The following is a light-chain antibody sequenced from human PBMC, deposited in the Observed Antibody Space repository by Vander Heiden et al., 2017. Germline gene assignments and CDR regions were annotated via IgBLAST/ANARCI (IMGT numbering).Light chain of an antibody. CDR2: RNN. Sequence: QSVLTQPPSASGTPGQTVTIPCSGSSSNIGSNFVYWYQQLPGTAPKLLIYRNNQRPSGVPDRFSGSKSGTSASLAISGLRSEDEADYYCTAWDDSLTGVVFGGGTKVTVL. V-gene: IGLV1-47*01. J-gene: IGLJ2*01. CDR3: TAWDDSLTGVV. CDR1: SSNIGSNF.